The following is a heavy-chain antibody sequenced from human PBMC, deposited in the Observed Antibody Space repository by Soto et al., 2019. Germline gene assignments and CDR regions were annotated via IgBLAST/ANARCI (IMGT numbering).Heavy chain of an antibody. CDR1: EFSFSSYA. V-gene: IGHV3-23*01. Sequence: GGSLRLSCATSEFSFSSYALNWVRQAPGKGLEWVSAISATGTTTYYADSVKGRFTISRDNSKRTLFLQMDSLSPEDTAVYYCATYSSPFDYWGQGTLVTVSS. CDR2: ISATGTTT. J-gene: IGHJ4*02. CDR3: ATYSSPFDY. D-gene: IGHD6-13*01.